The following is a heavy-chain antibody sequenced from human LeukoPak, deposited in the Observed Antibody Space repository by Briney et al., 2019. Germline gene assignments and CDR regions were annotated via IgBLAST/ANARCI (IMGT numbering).Heavy chain of an antibody. V-gene: IGHV3-48*03. CDR1: GFTFSSYE. Sequence: GGSLRLSCAASGFTFSSYEMNWVRQAPGKGLEWVSYISSSGSTIYYADSVKGRFTISRDNAKNTLYLQMNSLRAEDTAVYYCARGRDSSGLNWFDPWGQGTLVTVSS. CDR2: ISSSGSTI. CDR3: ARGRDSSGLNWFDP. J-gene: IGHJ5*02. D-gene: IGHD3-22*01.